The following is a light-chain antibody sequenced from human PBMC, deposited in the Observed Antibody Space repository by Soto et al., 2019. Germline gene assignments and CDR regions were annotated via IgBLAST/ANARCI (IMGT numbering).Light chain of an antibody. CDR2: AAS. J-gene: IGKJ2*01. Sequence: DIQMTQSRSSLSASVGDRVTITCRTSQTISSYLNWYQQKPGKAPKLLIYAASSLQSGVPSRFSGGGSGTDFTLTISSLQPEAFATYYCQQSHSIPYTFGQGTKLEIK. CDR1: QTISSY. V-gene: IGKV1-39*01. CDR3: QQSHSIPYT.